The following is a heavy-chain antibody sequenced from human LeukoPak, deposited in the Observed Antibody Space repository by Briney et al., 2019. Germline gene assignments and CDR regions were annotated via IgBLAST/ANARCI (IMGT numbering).Heavy chain of an antibody. V-gene: IGHV3-23*01. CDR3: AKRTGVTELHFDH. J-gene: IGHJ4*02. Sequence: GRSLRLSCAASGFTFTNYVMGWVRQAQGKGLEWVSAISENGGAADYADSVRGRFTISRDNSQNTLYQQMNSLRAEDTAVYYCAKRTGVTELHFDHWGQGTLVTVSS. CDR2: ISENGGAA. D-gene: IGHD1-7*01. CDR1: GFTFTNYV.